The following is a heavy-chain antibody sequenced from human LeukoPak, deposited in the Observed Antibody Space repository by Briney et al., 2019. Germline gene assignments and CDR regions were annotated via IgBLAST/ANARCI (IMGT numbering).Heavy chain of an antibody. Sequence: GGSLRLSCAASGFTFSSYAMHWVRQAPGKGLEWVSAISGTGGSTYYFVKGRFTISRDNSKNTLYLQMNSLRAEDTAVYYCAKGYCSSTSCKESFFDYWGQGTLVTVSS. V-gene: IGHV3-23*01. CDR3: AKGYCSSTSCKESFFDY. CDR2: ISGTGGST. D-gene: IGHD2-2*01. J-gene: IGHJ4*02. CDR1: GFTFSSYA.